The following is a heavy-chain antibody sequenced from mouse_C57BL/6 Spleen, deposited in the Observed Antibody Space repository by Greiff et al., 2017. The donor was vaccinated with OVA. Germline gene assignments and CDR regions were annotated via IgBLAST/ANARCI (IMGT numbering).Heavy chain of an antibody. Sequence: DVQLVESGAGLVKPGGSLKLSCAASGFTFSSYAMSWVRQTPEKRLEWVAYISSGGDYIYYADTVKGRFTISRDNARNTLYLQMSSLKSEDTAMYYCTRPQLRSPGFAYWGQGTLVTVSA. CDR1: GFTFSSYA. CDR2: ISSGGDYI. CDR3: TRPQLRSPGFAY. V-gene: IGHV5-9-1*02. D-gene: IGHD3-2*02. J-gene: IGHJ3*01.